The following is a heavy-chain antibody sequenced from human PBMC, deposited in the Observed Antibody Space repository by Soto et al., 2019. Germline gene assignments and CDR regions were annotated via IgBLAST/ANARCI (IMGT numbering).Heavy chain of an antibody. V-gene: IGHV3-30*18. CDR3: AKDPVDTAMASYYFDY. J-gene: IGHJ4*02. D-gene: IGHD5-18*01. CDR1: GFTFSSYG. Sequence: VQLVESGGGVVQPGRSLRLSCAASGFTFSSYGMHWVRQAPGKGLEWVAVISYDGSNKYYADSVKGRFTISRDNSKNTLYLQMNSLRAEDTAVYYCAKDPVDTAMASYYFDYWGQGTLVTVSS. CDR2: ISYDGSNK.